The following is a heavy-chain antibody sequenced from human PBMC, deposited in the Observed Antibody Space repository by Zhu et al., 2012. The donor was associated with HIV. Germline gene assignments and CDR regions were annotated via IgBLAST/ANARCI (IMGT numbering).Heavy chain of an antibody. CDR1: GFTFDDYA. V-gene: IGHV3-43D*04. J-gene: IGHJ4*02. Sequence: EVQLVESGGVVVQPGGSLRLSCAASGFTFDDYAMHWVRQAPGKGLEWVSLISWDGGSTYYADSVKGRFTISRDNSKNSLYLQMNSLRAEDTALYYCAKGMGGQWLPYFDYWGQGTLVTVSS. D-gene: IGHD6-19*01. CDR3: AKGMGGQWLPYFDY. CDR2: ISWDGGST.